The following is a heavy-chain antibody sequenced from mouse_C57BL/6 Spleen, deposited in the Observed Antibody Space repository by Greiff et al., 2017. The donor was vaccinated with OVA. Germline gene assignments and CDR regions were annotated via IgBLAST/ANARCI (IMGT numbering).Heavy chain of an antibody. CDR1: GYTFTSYT. Sequence: QVQLQQSGAELARPGASVKMSCKASGYTFTSYTMHWVKQRPGQGLEWIGYINPSSGDTKYNQKFKDKATLTADKYSRTAYMQLISLTSEDSAVYYCARGAGTLNFYYWGQGTTLTVSS. J-gene: IGHJ2*01. CDR2: INPSSGDT. V-gene: IGHV1-4*01. CDR3: ARGAGTLNFYY. D-gene: IGHD4-1*01.